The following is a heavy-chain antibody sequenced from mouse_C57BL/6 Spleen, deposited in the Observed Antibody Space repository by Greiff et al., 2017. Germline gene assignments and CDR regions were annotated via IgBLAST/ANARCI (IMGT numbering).Heavy chain of an antibody. V-gene: IGHV1-80*01. J-gene: IGHJ2*01. CDR1: GYAFSSYW. CDR2: IYPGDGDT. Sequence: VQLQQSGAELVKPGASVKISCKASGYAFSSYWMNWVKQRPGKGLEWIGQIYPGDGDTNYNGKFKGKATLTADKSSSTAYMQLSSLTSEDSAVYFCARRSWDVGGFDYWGQGTTLTVSS. D-gene: IGHD4-1*01. CDR3: ARRSWDVGGFDY.